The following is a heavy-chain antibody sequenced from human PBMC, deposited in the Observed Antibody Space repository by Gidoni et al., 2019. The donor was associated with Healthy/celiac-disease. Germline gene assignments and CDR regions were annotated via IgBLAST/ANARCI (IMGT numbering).Heavy chain of an antibody. D-gene: IGHD5-12*01. CDR2: INHSGST. Sequence: QVQLQKWGAGLLKPSETLSLTCAVYGGSFSGYYWSWIRQPPGKGLEWIGEINHSGSTNYNPSLKSRVTISVDTSKNQFSLKLSSVTAADTAVYYCARAFRDGYKNYYYGMDVWGQGTTVTVSS. J-gene: IGHJ6*02. CDR1: GGSFSGYY. V-gene: IGHV4-34*01. CDR3: ARAFRDGYKNYYYGMDV.